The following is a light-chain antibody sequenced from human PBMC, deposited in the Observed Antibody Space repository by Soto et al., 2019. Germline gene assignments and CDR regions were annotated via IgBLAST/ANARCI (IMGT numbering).Light chain of an antibody. J-gene: IGKJ1*01. CDR1: QTISSW. CDR3: QQYSVYPWT. CDR2: KAS. Sequence: DIQMTQSPSTLSASVGVRVSITCRTSQTISSWLAWYQQKPGKAPKLLVYKASTLESGVPSRFSGSASGTEFTLTISSLQPDDFATYYCQQYSVYPWTFGQGTKIDVK. V-gene: IGKV1-5*03.